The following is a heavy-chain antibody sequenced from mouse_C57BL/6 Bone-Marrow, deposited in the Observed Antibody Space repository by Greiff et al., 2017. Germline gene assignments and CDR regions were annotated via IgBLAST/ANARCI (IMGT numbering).Heavy chain of an antibody. CDR1: GYTFTSYW. Sequence: QVQLKQPGAELVKPGASVKLSCKASGYTFTSYWMHWVKQRPGRGLEWIGRIDPNSGGTKYNEKFKSKATLTVDKPSSTAYMQLSSLTSEDSAVYYCATRGGYYPYYAMDYWGQGTSVTVSS. D-gene: IGHD2-3*01. CDR2: IDPNSGGT. J-gene: IGHJ4*01. V-gene: IGHV1-72*01. CDR3: ATRGGYYPYYAMDY.